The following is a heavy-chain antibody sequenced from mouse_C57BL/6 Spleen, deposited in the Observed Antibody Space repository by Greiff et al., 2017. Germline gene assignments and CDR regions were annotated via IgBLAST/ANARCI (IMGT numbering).Heavy chain of an antibody. V-gene: IGHV5-17*01. CDR2: ISSGSSTI. Sequence: EVQVVESGGGLVKPGGSLKLSCAASGFTFSDYGMHWVRQAPEKGLEWVAYISSGSSTIYYADTVKGRFTISRDNAKNTLFLQMTSLRSEDTAMYYCARGYSNWYYAMDYWGQGTSVTVSS. D-gene: IGHD2-5*01. J-gene: IGHJ4*01. CDR1: GFTFSDYG. CDR3: ARGYSNWYYAMDY.